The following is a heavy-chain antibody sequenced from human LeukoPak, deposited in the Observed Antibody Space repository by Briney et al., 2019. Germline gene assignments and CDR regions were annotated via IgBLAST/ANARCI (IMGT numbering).Heavy chain of an antibody. CDR1: GYTFTSYG. D-gene: IGHD3-10*01. V-gene: IGHV1-18*01. Sequence: ASVKVSCKASGYTFTSYGISWVRQAPGQGLEWMGWISAYNGNTNYAQKLQGRVTMTTDTSTSTAYMELRSLRSDDTAVYYCAYGSGSYYTPIEDFYYGMDVWGQGTTVTVSS. J-gene: IGHJ6*02. CDR2: ISAYNGNT. CDR3: AYGSGSYYTPIEDFYYGMDV.